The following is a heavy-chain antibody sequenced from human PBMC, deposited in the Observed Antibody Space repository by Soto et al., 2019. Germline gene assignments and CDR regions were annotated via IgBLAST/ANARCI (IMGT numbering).Heavy chain of an antibody. J-gene: IGHJ5*02. CDR2: VYHTGDT. CDR3: AREIGTAGGNNYFDP. Sequence: PSETLSLTCGVSGGTVASSHWWIWVRQSPGRRLEGIGNVYHTGDTNFNPYLPSRVPFSVDNSTNQFSLRLTSVTAADTAVYFCAREIGTAGGNNYFDPWGPGTLDTVS. D-gene: IGHD2-21*02. V-gene: IGHV4-4*02. CDR1: GGTVASSHW.